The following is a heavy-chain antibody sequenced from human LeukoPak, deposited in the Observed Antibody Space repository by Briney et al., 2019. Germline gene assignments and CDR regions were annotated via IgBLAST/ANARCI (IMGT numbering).Heavy chain of an antibody. V-gene: IGHV1-2*04. CDR2: INPNSGGT. J-gene: IGHJ6*02. Sequence: GASVKVSCKASGYTFTGYYMHWVRQAPGQGLEWMGWINPNSGGTNYAQKFQGWVTMTGDTSISTAYMELSRLRSDDTAVYYCARGAPVRGVNYYYYGMDVWGQGTTVTVSS. CDR1: GYTFTGYY. CDR3: ARGAPVRGVNYYYYGMDV. D-gene: IGHD3-10*01.